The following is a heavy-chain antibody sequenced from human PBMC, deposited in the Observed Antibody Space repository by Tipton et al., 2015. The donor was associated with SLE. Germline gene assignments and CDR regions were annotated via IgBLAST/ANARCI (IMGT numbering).Heavy chain of an antibody. CDR1: GSSMRSYF. D-gene: IGHD3-10*01. CDR3: ARDRGYGMDV. V-gene: IGHV4-59*12. J-gene: IGHJ6*02. Sequence: TLSLTCTVSGSSMRSYFWSWIRQSPGKGLEWIGYIYYSGSTNYNPSLKSRVTISLDTSKNHFSLKLSSVTAADTAVYYCARDRGYGMDVWGQGTTVTVSS. CDR2: IYYSGST.